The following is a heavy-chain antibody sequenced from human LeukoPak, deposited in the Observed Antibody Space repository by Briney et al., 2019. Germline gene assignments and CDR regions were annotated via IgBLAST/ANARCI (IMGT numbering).Heavy chain of an antibody. Sequence: GASVKVSCKASGYTFTGYYMHWVRQAPGQVLVWMGWINPNSGGTNYAQKFQGRVTMTRDTSISTAYMELSRLRSDDTAVYYCARSHTIFRGQCTGYWGQGTLVTVSS. CDR2: INPNSGGT. CDR1: GYTFTGYY. D-gene: IGHD3-3*01. V-gene: IGHV1-2*02. J-gene: IGHJ4*02. CDR3: ARSHTIFRGQCTGY.